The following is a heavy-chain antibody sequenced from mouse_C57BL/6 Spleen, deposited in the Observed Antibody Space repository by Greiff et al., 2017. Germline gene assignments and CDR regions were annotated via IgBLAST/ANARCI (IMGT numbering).Heavy chain of an antibody. V-gene: IGHV1-80*01. J-gene: IGHJ2*01. D-gene: IGHD1-1*01. Sequence: VQRVESGAELVKPGASVKISCKASGYAFSSYWMNWVKQRPGKGLEWIGQIYPGDGDTNYNGKFKGKATLTADKSSSTAYMQLSSLTSEDSAVYFCARSGGTTVYFDYWGQGTTLTVSS. CDR2: IYPGDGDT. CDR3: ARSGGTTVYFDY. CDR1: GYAFSSYW.